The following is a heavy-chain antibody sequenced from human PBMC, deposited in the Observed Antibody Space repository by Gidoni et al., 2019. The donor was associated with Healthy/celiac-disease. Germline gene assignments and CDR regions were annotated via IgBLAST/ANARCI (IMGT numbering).Heavy chain of an antibody. J-gene: IGHJ4*02. CDR3: ARDRRVVAYYFDY. CDR2: IWYDGSNK. CDR1: GFTFSSYG. Sequence: QVQLVESGGGVVQPGRSLRLSCAASGFTFSSYGMHWVRQAPGKGLEWVAVIWYDGSNKYYADSVKGRFTISRDNSKNTLYLQMNSLRAEDTAVYYCARDRRVVAYYFDYWGQGTLVTVSS. V-gene: IGHV3-33*01. D-gene: IGHD3-22*01.